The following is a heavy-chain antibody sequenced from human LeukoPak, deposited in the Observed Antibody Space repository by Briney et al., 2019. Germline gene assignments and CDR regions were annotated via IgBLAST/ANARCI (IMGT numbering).Heavy chain of an antibody. V-gene: IGHV3-30*04. CDR2: ISYDGSNK. CDR3: ARDSPVVTTNYYYYYYMDV. Sequence: PGGSLRLSCAASGFTFSSYAMHWVRQAPGKGLEWVAVISYDGSNKYYADSVKGRFTISRDNSKNTLYLQMNSLRAEDTAVYYCARDSPVVTTNYYYYYYMDVWGKGTTVTVSS. J-gene: IGHJ6*03. D-gene: IGHD4-23*01. CDR1: GFTFSSYA.